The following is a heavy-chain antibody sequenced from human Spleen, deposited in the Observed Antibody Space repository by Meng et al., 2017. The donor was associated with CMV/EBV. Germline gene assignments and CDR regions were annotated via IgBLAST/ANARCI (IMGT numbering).Heavy chain of an antibody. V-gene: IGHV1-18*01. D-gene: IGHD3-10*01. CDR1: GYTFNRYG. Sequence: QWVKSEAEVKKPGSSVKVSCKASGYTFNRYGISGVRQAPGQGLEWMGWISAYNGNTNYAQKLQGRVTMTTDTSTSTAYMELRSLRSDDTAVYYCARPGRVGWGYFDYWGQGTLVTVSS. J-gene: IGHJ4*02. CDR3: ARPGRVGWGYFDY. CDR2: ISAYNGNT.